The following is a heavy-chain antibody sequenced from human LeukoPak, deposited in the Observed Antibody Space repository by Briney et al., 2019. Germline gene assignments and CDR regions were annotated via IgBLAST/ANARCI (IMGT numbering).Heavy chain of an antibody. CDR1: GDSVSSNSVT. Sequence: SQTLSLTCVISGDSVSSNSVTWNWIRQSPSRGLEWLGRTYYRSTWYNDYAVSVRGRITVNPDTSKNQFSLHLNSVTPEDTAVYYCARRLTQYDCFDPWGQGILVAVSS. V-gene: IGHV6-1*01. CDR3: ARRLTQYDCFDP. J-gene: IGHJ5*02. D-gene: IGHD2-2*01. CDR2: TYYRSTWYN.